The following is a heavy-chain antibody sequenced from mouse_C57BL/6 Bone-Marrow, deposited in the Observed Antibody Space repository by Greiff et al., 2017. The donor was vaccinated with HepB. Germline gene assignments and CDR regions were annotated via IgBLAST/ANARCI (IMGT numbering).Heavy chain of an antibody. V-gene: IGHV5-9-1*02. CDR3: TREGHWVAY. J-gene: IGHJ3*01. D-gene: IGHD3-3*01. CDR1: GFTFSSYA. CDR2: ISSGGDYI. Sequence: EVQGVEPGEGLVKPGGSLKLSCAASGFTFSSYAMSWVRQTPEKRLEWVAYISSGGDYIYYADTVKGRFTIARDNARNTLYLQMSSLKSEDTAMYYGTREGHWVAYWGQGTLVTVSA.